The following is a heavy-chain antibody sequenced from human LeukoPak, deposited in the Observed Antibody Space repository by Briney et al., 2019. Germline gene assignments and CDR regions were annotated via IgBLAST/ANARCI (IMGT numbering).Heavy chain of an antibody. V-gene: IGHV3-30*04. Sequence: GGSLRLSCAASGFTFSSYAMHWVRQAPGKGLEWVAVISYDGSNKYYADSVKGRFTISRDNSKNTLYLQMNSLRAEDTAVYYCAKDSGRRFGELYAFDIWGQGTMVTVSS. D-gene: IGHD3-10*01. CDR3: AKDSGRRFGELYAFDI. CDR1: GFTFSSYA. J-gene: IGHJ3*02. CDR2: ISYDGSNK.